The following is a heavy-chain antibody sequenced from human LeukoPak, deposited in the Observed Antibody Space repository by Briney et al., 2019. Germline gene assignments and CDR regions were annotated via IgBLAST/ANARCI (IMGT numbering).Heavy chain of an antibody. D-gene: IGHD5-12*01. CDR3: ARTFWDKSNGYDYYFDY. CDR1: GFSFSGYA. V-gene: IGHV3-30*04. CDR2: ISYDGSAK. Sequence: GGSLRLSCAASGFSFSGYAMHWVRQAPGNGLEWVTVISYDGSAKYYSGSVKGRFTISRDNSKNTLYLQMNSLRAEDTAVYYCARTFWDKSNGYDYYFDYWGQGSLVTVSS. J-gene: IGHJ4*02.